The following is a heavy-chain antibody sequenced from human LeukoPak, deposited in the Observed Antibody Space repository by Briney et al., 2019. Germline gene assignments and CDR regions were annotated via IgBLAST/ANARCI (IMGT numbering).Heavy chain of an antibody. CDR1: GFTFDDYA. CDR2: ISWNSGSI. Sequence: GGSLRLSCAASGFTFDDYAMHWVRQAPGKGLEWVSGISWNSGSIGYADSVKGRFTISRDNAKNTLYLQMNSLRAEDTAVYYCAKFSDPGGWGQGTLVTVSS. CDR3: AKFSDPGG. D-gene: IGHD3-10*01. J-gene: IGHJ4*02. V-gene: IGHV3-9*01.